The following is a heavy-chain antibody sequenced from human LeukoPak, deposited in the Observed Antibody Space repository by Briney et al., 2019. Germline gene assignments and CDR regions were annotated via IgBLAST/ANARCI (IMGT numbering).Heavy chain of an antibody. Sequence: GGSLRLSCAASGFIFKNYLMHWVRQAPGKGLEWMTLISYDGSGKFSADSVKGRFTISRDNAKNSLYLQMNSLRAEDTAVYYCARGGGGILKAYYSYMDVWGKGTTVTVSS. D-gene: IGHD3-10*01. J-gene: IGHJ6*03. CDR3: ARGGGGILKAYYSYMDV. CDR2: ISYDGSGK. V-gene: IGHV3-30-3*01. CDR1: GFIFKNYL.